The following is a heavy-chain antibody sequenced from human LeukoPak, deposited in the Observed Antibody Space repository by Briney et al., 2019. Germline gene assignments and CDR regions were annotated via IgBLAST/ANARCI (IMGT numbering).Heavy chain of an antibody. V-gene: IGHV4-59*01. D-gene: IGHD6-13*01. CDR2: IYYSGST. J-gene: IGHJ5*02. CDR1: GGSISSYY. Sequence: SETLSLTCTVSGGSISSYYWSWIRQPPGKGLEWIGYIYYSGSTNYNPSLKRRVTISVDTSKNQFSLKLSSVSAADTGVYYCARGKQQLPNWFDPWGQGTLVTVSS. CDR3: ARGKQQLPNWFDP.